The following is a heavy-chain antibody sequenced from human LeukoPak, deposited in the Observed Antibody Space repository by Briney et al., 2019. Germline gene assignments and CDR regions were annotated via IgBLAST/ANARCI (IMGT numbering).Heavy chain of an antibody. D-gene: IGHD2-21*02. CDR3: TTVGTVVVTATVDY. V-gene: IGHV3-15*01. Sequence: KAGGSLRLSCAASGFTFSNAWMSWVRQAPGKGLEWVGRIKSKTDGGTTDYAAPVKGRFTISRDDSKNTLYPQMNSLKTEDTAVYYCTTVGTVVVTATVDYWGQGTLVTVSS. CDR1: GFTFSNAW. CDR2: IKSKTDGGTT. J-gene: IGHJ4*02.